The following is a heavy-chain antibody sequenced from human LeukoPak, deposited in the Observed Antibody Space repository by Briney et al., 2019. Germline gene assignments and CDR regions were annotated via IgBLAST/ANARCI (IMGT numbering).Heavy chain of an antibody. D-gene: IGHD3-3*01. CDR2: ISSSSSYI. CDR3: ARDRLSDFFGTAYSFDY. Sequence: GGSLRLSCAASGFTFSTYTMNWVRQAPGKGLEWVSSISSSSSYIYYTDSVKGRFTISRDNAKNSLYLQMNSLRAEDTAVYYCARDRLSDFFGTAYSFDYWGQGTLVTVPS. V-gene: IGHV3-21*01. CDR1: GFTFSTYT. J-gene: IGHJ4*02.